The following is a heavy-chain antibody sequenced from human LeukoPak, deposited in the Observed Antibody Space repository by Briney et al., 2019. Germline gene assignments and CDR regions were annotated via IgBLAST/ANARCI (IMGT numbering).Heavy chain of an antibody. J-gene: IGHJ5*02. Sequence: PGGSLRLSCAASGFTFSSYSMNWVRQAPGKGLEWVSSISSSSSYIYYADSVKGRFTISRDNAKNTLYLQMNSLRAEDTAVYYCARDRRITIFGVVTDNWFDPWGQGTLVTVSS. CDR2: ISSSSSYI. V-gene: IGHV3-21*01. CDR1: GFTFSSYS. CDR3: ARDRRITIFGVVTDNWFDP. D-gene: IGHD3-3*01.